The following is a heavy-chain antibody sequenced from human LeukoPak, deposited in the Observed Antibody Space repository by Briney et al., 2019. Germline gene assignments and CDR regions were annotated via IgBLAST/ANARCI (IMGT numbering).Heavy chain of an antibody. V-gene: IGHV4-4*09. CDR2: IYTSGST. J-gene: IGHJ6*03. Sequence: PSETLSLTYTVSGGSISSYYWSWIRQPPGKGLEWIGSIYTSGSTNYKPSLKSRVTISVDTSKNQFSLKPTSVTAADTAVYYCARLLPPSGSYSYYYYYVDVWGKGTTVTVSS. CDR3: ARLLPPSGSYSYYYYYVDV. D-gene: IGHD1-26*01. CDR1: GGSISSYY.